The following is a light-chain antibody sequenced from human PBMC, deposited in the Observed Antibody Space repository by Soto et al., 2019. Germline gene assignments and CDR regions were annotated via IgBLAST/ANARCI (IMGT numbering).Light chain of an antibody. V-gene: IGKV3-15*01. CDR3: QQYNKWPRT. CDR1: QNVTSN. J-gene: IGKJ1*01. Sequence: TVLTQSPGTLSLSPGERATLSCRASQNVTSNLAWYQQKPGQDPRLLIFGASSRANGIPARFSGSGSGTEFTLTISNLQTEDFAVYYCQQYNKWPRTFGQGTKVDIK. CDR2: GAS.